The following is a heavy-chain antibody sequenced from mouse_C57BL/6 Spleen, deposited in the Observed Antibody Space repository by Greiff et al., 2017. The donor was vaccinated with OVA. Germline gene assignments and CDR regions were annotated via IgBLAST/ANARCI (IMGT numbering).Heavy chain of an antibody. CDR1: GYAFTNYL. V-gene: IGHV1-54*01. J-gene: IGHJ2*01. CDR3: ARDDYDDYFDY. D-gene: IGHD2-4*01. Sequence: VQVVESGAELVRPGTSVKVSCKASGYAFTNYLIEWVKQRPGQGLEWIGVINPGSGGTNYNEKFKGKATLTADKSSSTAYMQLSSLTSEDSAVYFCARDDYDDYFDYWGQGTTLTVSS. CDR2: INPGSGGT.